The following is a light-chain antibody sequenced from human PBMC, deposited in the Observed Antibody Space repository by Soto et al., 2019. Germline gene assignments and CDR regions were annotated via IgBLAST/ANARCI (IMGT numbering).Light chain of an antibody. J-gene: IGLJ1*01. CDR3: SSYTTSNTRQIV. Sequence: QSALTQPASVSGSPGQSINISCTGTSSDVGGYNYVSWYPHHPGKAPKLIIYDVSNRPSGVSNPFSGSKSGNTASLTISVLLPEDEADYYCSSYTTSNTRQIVFGTGTKVTVL. V-gene: IGLV2-14*03. CDR2: DVS. CDR1: SSDVGGYNY.